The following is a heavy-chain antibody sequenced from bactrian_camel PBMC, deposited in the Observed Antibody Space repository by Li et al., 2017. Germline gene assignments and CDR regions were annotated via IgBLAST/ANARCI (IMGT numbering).Heavy chain of an antibody. D-gene: IGHD4*01. V-gene: IGHV3S53*01. CDR1: GYIYSISC. CDR3: ANSRERYSDYVHVY. CDR2: HDTDGRP. Sequence: VQLVESGGGSVQAGGSLTLSCAVSGYIYSISCMAWFRQAPGKEREGVAVHDTDGRPDYVDSVKGRFTISRDNAKNTLYLHLNSLKTEDTAMYYCANSRERYSDYVHVYWGQGTQVTVS. J-gene: IGHJ4*01.